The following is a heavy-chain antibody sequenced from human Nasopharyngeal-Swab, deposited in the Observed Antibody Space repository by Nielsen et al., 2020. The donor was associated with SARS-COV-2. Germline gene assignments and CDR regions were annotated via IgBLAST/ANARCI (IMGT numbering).Heavy chain of an antibody. CDR1: GFTFSSYD. V-gene: IGHV3-13*01. D-gene: IGHD6-19*01. CDR2: IGTAGDT. CDR3: ARGEVYNNGWPYFQH. J-gene: IGHJ1*01. Sequence: GGSLRLSCAASGFTFSSYDMHWVRQATGKGLEWVSAIGTAGDTYYPGSVKGRFTISRENAKNSLYLQMNSLRDEDTAVYYCARGEVYNNGWPYFQHWGQGALVTVSS.